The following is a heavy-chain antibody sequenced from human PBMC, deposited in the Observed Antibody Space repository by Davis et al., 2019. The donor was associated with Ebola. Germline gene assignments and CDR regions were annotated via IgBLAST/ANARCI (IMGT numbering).Heavy chain of an antibody. CDR1: GFTLSGYD. D-gene: IGHD3-3*01. CDR3: ARWGLRGNYDSWSGSDYYFDY. Sequence: GGSLRLSCAASGFTLSGYDMNWVRQAPGKGLQWVAAIWDDGSNKYYADSVKGRFTISRDNSKNTLYLQMNSLRAEDTAVYYCARWGLRGNYDSWSGSDYYFDYWGQGTLVIVSS. V-gene: IGHV3-33*01. CDR2: IWDDGSNK. J-gene: IGHJ4*02.